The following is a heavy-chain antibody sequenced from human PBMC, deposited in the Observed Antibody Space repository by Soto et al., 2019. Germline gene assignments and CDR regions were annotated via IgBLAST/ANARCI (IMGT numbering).Heavy chain of an antibody. J-gene: IGHJ4*02. Sequence: QVQLVQSGAEVKEPGASVKVSCKASGYTFTSFYIHWVRQAPGQGLEWMAIINPTGGSTNYAQRFRGRVTLTMDTSTSTVYMELSGLRSEDTAVYYCARNLASADVWGQGTLVIVSS. CDR2: INPTGGST. CDR3: ARNLASADV. CDR1: GYTFTSFY. V-gene: IGHV1-46*01. D-gene: IGHD6-13*01.